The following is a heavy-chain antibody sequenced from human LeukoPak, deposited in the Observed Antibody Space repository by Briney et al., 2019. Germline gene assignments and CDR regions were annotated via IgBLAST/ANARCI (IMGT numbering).Heavy chain of an antibody. J-gene: IGHJ6*02. Sequence: GASVKVSFKASGYTFTSYGISWVRQAPGQGLEWMGWISAYNGNTNYAQKLQGRVTMTTDTSTSTAYMELRSLRSDDTAVYYCARDHACSSTSCYVYYGMDVWGQGTTVTVSS. D-gene: IGHD2-2*01. V-gene: IGHV1-18*01. CDR3: ARDHACSSTSCYVYYGMDV. CDR2: ISAYNGNT. CDR1: GYTFTSYG.